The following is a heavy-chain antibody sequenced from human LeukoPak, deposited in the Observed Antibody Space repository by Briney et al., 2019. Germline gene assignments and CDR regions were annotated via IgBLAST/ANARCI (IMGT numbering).Heavy chain of an antibody. CDR2: ICYSGST. V-gene: IGHV4-39*01. D-gene: IGHD3-9*01. CDR1: GGSISSSSYY. Sequence: SETLSLTCTVSGGSISSSSYYWGWIRQPPRKGLEGIGSICYSGSTYYNPSLKSRVTIYLDTSKNQFSLKLSSVTAADTGVFYCARGSYDILTGYSSFGEYWGQGTLVTVSS. CDR3: ARGSYDILTGYSSFGEY. J-gene: IGHJ4*02.